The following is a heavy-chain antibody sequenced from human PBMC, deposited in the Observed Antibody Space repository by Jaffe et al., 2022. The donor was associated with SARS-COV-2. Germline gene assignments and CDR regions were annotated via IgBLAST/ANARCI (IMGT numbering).Heavy chain of an antibody. Sequence: QLQLQESGPGLVKPSETLSLTCTVSGGSITSSYYWGWIRQPPGKGLEWIGNTNDSGSTYYNPSLKSRVTISVDTSKKHFSLRLSSVTAADTAVYYCARRRGGTSDLDYWGQGTLVTVSS. CDR1: GGSITSSYY. CDR2: TNDSGST. V-gene: IGHV4-39*02. J-gene: IGHJ4*02. D-gene: IGHD2-2*01. CDR3: ARRRGGTSDLDY.